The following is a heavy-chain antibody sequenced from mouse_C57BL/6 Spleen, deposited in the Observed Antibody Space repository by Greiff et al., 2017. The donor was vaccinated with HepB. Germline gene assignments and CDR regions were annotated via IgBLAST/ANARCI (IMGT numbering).Heavy chain of an antibody. CDR1: GYAFSSYW. CDR2: IYPGDGDT. J-gene: IGHJ3*01. CDR3: ARGGELGRGFAY. Sequence: QVQLQQSGAELVKPGASVKISCKASGYAFSSYWMNWVKQRPGKGLEWIGQIYPGDGDTNYNGKFKGKATLTADKSSSTAYMQLSSRTSEDSAVYFCARGGELGRGFAYWGQGTLVTVSA. V-gene: IGHV1-80*01. D-gene: IGHD4-1*01.